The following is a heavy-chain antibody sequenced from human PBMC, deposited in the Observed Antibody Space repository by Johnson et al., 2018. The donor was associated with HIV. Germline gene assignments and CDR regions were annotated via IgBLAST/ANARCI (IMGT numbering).Heavy chain of an antibody. CDR1: GFTFSSYA. J-gene: IGHJ3*01. D-gene: IGHD3-3*01. V-gene: IGHV3-23*04. CDR2: ISSSGGIT. CDR3: ASGFTIVGVVTSGHAFDL. Sequence: VQLVESGGGLVQPGGSLRLSCAASGFTFSSYAMSWVRQAPGKGLEWVSSISSSGGITYYADSVKGRFTISRDNSKKTLSLQMNSLRVADTAVYYCASGFTIVGVVTSGHAFDLWCQGTRVTISS.